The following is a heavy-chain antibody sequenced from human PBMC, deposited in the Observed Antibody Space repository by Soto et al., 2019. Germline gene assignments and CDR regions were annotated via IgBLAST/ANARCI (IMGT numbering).Heavy chain of an antibody. CDR2: ISYDGSNK. J-gene: IGHJ4*02. Sequence: PGGSLRLSCAASGFTFSSYGMHWVRQAPGKGLEWVAVISYDGSNKYYADSVKGRFTISRDNSKNTLYLQMNSLRAEDTAVYYCAKDLRIFGPPVDYWGQGTLVTVSS. CDR3: AKDLRIFGPPVDY. CDR1: GFTFSSYG. V-gene: IGHV3-30*18. D-gene: IGHD3-3*01.